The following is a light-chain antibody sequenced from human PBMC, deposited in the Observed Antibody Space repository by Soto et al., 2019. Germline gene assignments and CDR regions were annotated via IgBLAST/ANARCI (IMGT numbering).Light chain of an antibody. CDR3: AAWDDSLSGVV. V-gene: IGLV1-47*01. CDR1: SSNIGSNY. CDR2: RNN. J-gene: IGLJ2*01. Sequence: QSVLTQPPSASGTPGQRVTISCSGSSSNIGSNYVFWYQHLPGTAPKLLIYRNNQRPSVVPDRFSGSKSGTSASLAISGLRSEDETDYYCAAWDDSLSGVVFGGGTKVTVL.